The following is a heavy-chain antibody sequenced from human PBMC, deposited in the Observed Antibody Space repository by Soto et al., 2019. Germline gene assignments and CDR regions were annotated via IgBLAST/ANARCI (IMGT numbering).Heavy chain of an antibody. V-gene: IGHV4-59*08. CDR2: IYYTGST. D-gene: IGHD3-10*01. CDR1: GGSISSYY. CDR3: ARHARITTYYFDS. Sequence: SETLSLTCTVSGGSISSYYWSWIRQPPGKGLEWIGYIYYTGSTKYNPSLKSRVTIPRDTSANQFSLKLTSVTAADTAVYYCARHARITTYYFDSWGQGTLVTSPQ. J-gene: IGHJ4*02.